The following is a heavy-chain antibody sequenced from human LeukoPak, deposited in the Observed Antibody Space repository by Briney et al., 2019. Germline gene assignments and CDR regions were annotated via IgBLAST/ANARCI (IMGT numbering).Heavy chain of an antibody. V-gene: IGHV3-30*18. J-gene: IGHJ4*02. Sequence: GGSLRLSCAASGFTFGSYGMHWVRQAPGKGLEWVAVISYDGSNKYYADSVKGRFTISRDNSENTPYLQMNSLRAEDTAVYYCAKIVVPAAIGGYYFDYWGQGTLVTVSS. D-gene: IGHD2-2*01. CDR3: AKIVVPAAIGGYYFDY. CDR1: GFTFGSYG. CDR2: ISYDGSNK.